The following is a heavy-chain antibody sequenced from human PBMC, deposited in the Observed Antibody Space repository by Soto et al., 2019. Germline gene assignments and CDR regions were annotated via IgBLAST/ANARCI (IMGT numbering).Heavy chain of an antibody. V-gene: IGHV4-31*02. J-gene: IGHJ6*02. CDR3: ARDAPWGGRGGMDV. D-gene: IGHD3-16*01. Sequence: WTWIRQLPGKGLEWVGYIYHSGSAYYKPSLKSRVTISVDTSQNPFSLKLGSVTAADTAVYNCARDAPWGGRGGMDVWGQGTTVTISS. CDR2: IYHSGSA.